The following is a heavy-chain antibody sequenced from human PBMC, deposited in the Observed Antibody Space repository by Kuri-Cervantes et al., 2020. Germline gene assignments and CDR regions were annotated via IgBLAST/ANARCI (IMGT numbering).Heavy chain of an antibody. CDR2: INPSGGST. Sequence: ASVKVSCKASGYTFTSYYMHWVRQAPGQGLEWMGIINPSGGSTSYAQKFQGRVTMTRDTSTSTAYMELSSLRSEDTAVYYCARTGGAFWSGYFFFDYWGQGTLVTVSS. V-gene: IGHV1-46*01. CDR3: ARTGGAFWSGYFFFDY. J-gene: IGHJ4*02. CDR1: GYTFTSYY. D-gene: IGHD3-3*01.